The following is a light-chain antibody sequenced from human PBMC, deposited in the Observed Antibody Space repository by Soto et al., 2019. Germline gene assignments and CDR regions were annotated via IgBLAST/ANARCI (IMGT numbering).Light chain of an antibody. CDR2: WAS. Sequence: DIVMTQSPDSLAVSLGERATINCKSSQSVLYSSNNKNYFAWYQQIPGQPPKLLIYWASTRESGVPDRFSGSGSGTDFTLTISSLQAEDVAVYYCQQYYSTPLTFGGGTKVEIK. CDR3: QQYYSTPLT. CDR1: QSVLYSSNNKNY. J-gene: IGKJ4*01. V-gene: IGKV4-1*01.